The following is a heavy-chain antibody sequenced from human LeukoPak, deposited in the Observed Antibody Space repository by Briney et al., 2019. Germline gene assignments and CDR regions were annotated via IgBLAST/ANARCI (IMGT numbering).Heavy chain of an antibody. CDR2: INHSGST. V-gene: IGHV4-38-2*02. Sequence: SETLSLTCSVSGYSISSGYYWGWIRQPPGKGLEWIGSINHSGSTYYNSSLKSRVTISVDTSDNQFSLKLYSVTAADTAVYYCARVVMDYDSSSYYSRYFQHWGQGTLVTVSS. D-gene: IGHD3-22*01. J-gene: IGHJ1*01. CDR1: GYSISSGYY. CDR3: ARVVMDYDSSSYYSRYFQH.